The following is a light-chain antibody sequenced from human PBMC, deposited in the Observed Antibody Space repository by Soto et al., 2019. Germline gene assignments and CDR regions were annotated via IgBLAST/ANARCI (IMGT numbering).Light chain of an antibody. V-gene: IGLV2-14*01. CDR1: SSDVGGYNY. J-gene: IGLJ1*01. Sequence: QSALTQPASVSGSPGQSITISCTGTSSDVGGYNYVSWYQQNPGKAPKLMIYEVSNRPSGVSTRFSGSKSGNTASLTISGLQAEDEADYYCSPYQSSSTLYVFGTGTKLTVL. CDR2: EVS. CDR3: SPYQSSSTLYV.